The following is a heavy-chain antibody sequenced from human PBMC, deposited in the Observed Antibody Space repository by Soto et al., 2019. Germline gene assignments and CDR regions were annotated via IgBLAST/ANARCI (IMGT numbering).Heavy chain of an antibody. J-gene: IGHJ4*02. Sequence: SETLSLTCTVSGGSIRNNYWSWIRQPPGKGLEWVGYIYYTGTSKYNPSLKSRVTISVDSSKNQFSLKLDSVTAADTAVYFCVRGVIHWGLGTLVTVPQ. CDR2: IYYTGTS. CDR1: GGSIRNNY. D-gene: IGHD6-13*01. CDR3: VRGVIH. V-gene: IGHV4-59*08.